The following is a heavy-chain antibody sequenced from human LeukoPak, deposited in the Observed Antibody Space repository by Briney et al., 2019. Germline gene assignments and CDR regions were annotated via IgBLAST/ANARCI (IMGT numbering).Heavy chain of an antibody. Sequence: GGSLRLSCAASGFTFSIYWMHWVRQAPGKGLVWVSRIYTDETSPTYADSVKGRFTISRDNPKNTLYLQMNSLRAEDTAVYYCARDSRIHSSAYYWAPFDYWGQGTLVTVSS. CDR2: IYTDETSP. CDR1: GFTFSIYW. V-gene: IGHV3-74*01. J-gene: IGHJ4*02. CDR3: ARDSRIHSSAYYWAPFDY. D-gene: IGHD3-22*01.